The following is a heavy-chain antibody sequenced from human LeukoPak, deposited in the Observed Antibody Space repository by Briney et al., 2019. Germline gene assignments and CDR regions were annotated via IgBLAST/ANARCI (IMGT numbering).Heavy chain of an antibody. CDR2: INPKTGGA. D-gene: IGHD3-16*01. J-gene: IGHJ3*02. CDR1: RYTFIDYY. V-gene: IGHV1-2*02. Sequence: GASVKVSCKAFRYTFIDYYIHWVRQAPGQGLEWMGWINPKTGGANYAQKFQGRVTMTRDTSISTAYMELSRLRFDDTAKYYCGRGRLITWGGGDTFDTWGQGPMVTVSS. CDR3: GRGRLITWGGGDTFDT.